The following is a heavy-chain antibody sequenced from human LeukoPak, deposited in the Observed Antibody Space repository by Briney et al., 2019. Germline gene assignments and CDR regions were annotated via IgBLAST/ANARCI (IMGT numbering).Heavy chain of an antibody. J-gene: IGHJ4*02. CDR3: AKATSRITMVRGATFDY. D-gene: IGHD3-10*01. CDR1: EFTFSSYG. V-gene: IGHV3-23*01. Sequence: GGSLRLSCAASEFTFSSYGMSWVRQAPGKGLEWVSSISGSGGSTQYADSVQGRFAISRDNSKNTLYLQMNSLRAEDTAVYYCAKATSRITMVRGATFDYWGQGTLVTVSS. CDR2: ISGSGGST.